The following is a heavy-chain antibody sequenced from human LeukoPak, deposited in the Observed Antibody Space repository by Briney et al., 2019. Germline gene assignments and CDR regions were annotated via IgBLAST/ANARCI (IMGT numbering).Heavy chain of an antibody. V-gene: IGHV4-59*12. D-gene: IGHD3-22*01. J-gene: IGHJ4*02. CDR1: GGSISSYY. Sequence: SETLSLTCTVSGGSISSYYWSWIRQPPGKGLEWIGYIYYSGSTNYNPSLKSRVTISVDKSKNQFSLKLSSVTAADTAVYYCARDRGDYDSSGYYFDYWGQGTLVTVSS. CDR2: IYYSGST. CDR3: ARDRGDYDSSGYYFDY.